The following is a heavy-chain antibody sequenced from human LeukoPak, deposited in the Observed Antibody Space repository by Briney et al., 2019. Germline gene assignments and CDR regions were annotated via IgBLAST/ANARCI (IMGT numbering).Heavy chain of an antibody. Sequence: GGSLRLSCVASGFAFSSYGMHWVRQAPGKGLDWVAVISYDGSSKYYTDSVKGRFTISRDNSKNTLYLEMNSLRPEDTAVYFYAKDPHYNWNYSDYWGQGTLVTVSS. CDR1: GFAFSSYG. CDR3: AKDPHYNWNYSDY. CDR2: ISYDGSSK. D-gene: IGHD1-20*01. V-gene: IGHV3-30*18. J-gene: IGHJ4*02.